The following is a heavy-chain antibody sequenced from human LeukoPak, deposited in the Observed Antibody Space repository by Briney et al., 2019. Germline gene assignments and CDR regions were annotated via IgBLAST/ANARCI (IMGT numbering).Heavy chain of an antibody. CDR1: GGSISGHY. CDR3: AREHCTRTTCYLNWLDP. J-gene: IGHJ5*02. V-gene: IGHV4-4*07. D-gene: IGHD2-2*01. Sequence: SETLSLTCIVSGGSISGHYWSWLRQPAGKRMEWIGRIFPGGSTTYNPSLKSRVTMSVDTSKTQVSLKLSSVTAADTAVYYCAREHCTRTTCYLNWLDPWGQGTLVTVSS. CDR2: IFPGGST.